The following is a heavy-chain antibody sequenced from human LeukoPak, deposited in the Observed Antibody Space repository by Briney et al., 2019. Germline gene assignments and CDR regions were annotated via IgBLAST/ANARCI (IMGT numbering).Heavy chain of an antibody. CDR3: ARELGEVVVISIDY. D-gene: IGHD3-22*01. Sequence: AVKVSCMASVYTFTGYYMHWVRQAPGPGLEWMGWINPISDGTNNAQKLQGRVPITRDTSTSTAHMDLSRLRAAATAVYYYARELGEVVVISIDYWGQGTLVTVSS. V-gene: IGHV1-2*02. CDR1: VYTFTGYY. CDR2: INPISDGT. J-gene: IGHJ4*02.